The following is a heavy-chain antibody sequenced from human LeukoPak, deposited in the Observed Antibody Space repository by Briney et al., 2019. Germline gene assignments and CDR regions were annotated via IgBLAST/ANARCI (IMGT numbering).Heavy chain of an antibody. CDR2: INHSGST. J-gene: IGHJ4*02. CDR3: ASSRYDSV. CDR1: GGSLSGYY. Sequence: SETLSLTCAVYGGSLSGYYWSWIRQPPGKGLEWIGEINHSGSTNYNPSLKSRVTISVDTSKNQFSLKLSSVTAADTAVYYCASSRYDSVWGQGTLVTVSS. D-gene: IGHD3-9*01. V-gene: IGHV4-34*01.